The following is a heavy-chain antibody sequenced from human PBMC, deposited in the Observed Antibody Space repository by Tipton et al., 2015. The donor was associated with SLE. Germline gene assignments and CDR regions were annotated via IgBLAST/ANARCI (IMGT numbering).Heavy chain of an antibody. Sequence: SLRLSCAASGFTFSSYAMNWVRQAPGKGLEWVSYITIGGSTLYYADSVRGRFTISRDNDKNSLYLQMNSLRAADTTVYYCARAARGRSSPAFDIWGQGTMVTVSS. J-gene: IGHJ3*02. CDR2: ITIGGSTL. V-gene: IGHV3-48*03. CDR3: ARAARGRSSPAFDI. D-gene: IGHD6-6*01. CDR1: GFTFSSYA.